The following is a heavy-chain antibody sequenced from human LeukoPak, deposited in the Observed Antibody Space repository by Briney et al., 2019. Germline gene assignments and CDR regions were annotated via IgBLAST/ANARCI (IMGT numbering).Heavy chain of an antibody. Sequence: GRSLRLSCAASGFTFSSYGMHWVRQAPGKGLEWVAVISYDGSNKYYADSVKGRFTISRDNSKNTLYLQMNSLRAEDTAVYYCAKDCPERLNYFDYWGQGTLVTVSS. J-gene: IGHJ4*02. CDR1: GFTFSSYG. V-gene: IGHV3-30*18. D-gene: IGHD6-25*01. CDR2: ISYDGSNK. CDR3: AKDCPERLNYFDY.